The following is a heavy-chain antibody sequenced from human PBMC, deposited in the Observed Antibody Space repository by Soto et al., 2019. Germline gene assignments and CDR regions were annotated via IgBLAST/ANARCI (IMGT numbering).Heavy chain of an antibody. Sequence: TSETLSLTCAVYGGSFSGYYWSWIRQPPGKGLEWIGEINHSGSTNYNPSLKSRVTISVDTSKNQFSLKLSSVTAADTAVYYCARGRFYYGSGVYFDYWGQGTLVTVSS. CDR3: ARGRFYYGSGVYFDY. J-gene: IGHJ4*02. CDR1: GGSFSGYY. CDR2: INHSGST. D-gene: IGHD3-10*01. V-gene: IGHV4-34*01.